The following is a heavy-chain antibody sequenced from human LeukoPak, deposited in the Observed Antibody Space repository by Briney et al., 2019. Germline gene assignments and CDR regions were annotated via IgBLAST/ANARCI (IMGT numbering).Heavy chain of an antibody. D-gene: IGHD6-13*01. CDR1: GYTFTSYD. Sequence: GASVKVSCKASGYTFTSYDINWVRQATGQGLEWMGWMNPNSGNTGYAQKFQGRVTMTRNTSISTAYMELSSLGSEDTAVYYCARFRGNIAAAGDYWGQGTLVTVSS. CDR2: MNPNSGNT. V-gene: IGHV1-8*01. J-gene: IGHJ4*02. CDR3: ARFRGNIAAAGDY.